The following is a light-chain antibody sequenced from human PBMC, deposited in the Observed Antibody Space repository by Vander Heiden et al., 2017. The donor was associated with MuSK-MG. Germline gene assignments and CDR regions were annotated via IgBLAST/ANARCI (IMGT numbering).Light chain of an antibody. V-gene: IGKV3-15*01. CDR3: QQYNNWPRNT. J-gene: IGKJ5*01. CDR1: QSVSSN. Sequence: EIVMTQSPATLSVSPGERATLSCRASQSVSSNLAWYQQKPGQTPRLLIYDASTRATGIPARFSGAGSGTEFTLTISSLQSEDVAVYYCQQYNNWPRNTFGQRTRLEIK. CDR2: DAS.